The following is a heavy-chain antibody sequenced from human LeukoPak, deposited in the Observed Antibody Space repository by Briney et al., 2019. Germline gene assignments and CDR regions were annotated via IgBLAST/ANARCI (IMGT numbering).Heavy chain of an antibody. CDR1: GYSISSGYY. Sequence: SETLSLTCTVSGYSISSGYYWGWIRQPPGKGLEWNGSIYHSGSTYYNPSLKSRVTMSVDMSKNRLSLRLTSVTAADTAVYYCARSGYSYDSAVYWNFDLWGRGTLVTVSS. J-gene: IGHJ2*01. V-gene: IGHV4-38-2*02. D-gene: IGHD5-18*01. CDR3: ARSGYSYDSAVYWNFDL. CDR2: IYHSGST.